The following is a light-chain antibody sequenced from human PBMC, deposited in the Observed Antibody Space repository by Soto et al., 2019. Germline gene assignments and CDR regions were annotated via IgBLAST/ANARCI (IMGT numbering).Light chain of an antibody. CDR1: QRVGSSY. V-gene: IGKV3-20*01. CDR2: GAS. Sequence: EVVLTQSPGTLSFSPGERATLSCRASQRVGSSYLAWYQHKPDQAPRLLIYGASGRATGTPDRFSGSGSGTDFSLTISRLEPEDFAVYYCQQYGNSPWTFGQGTKVDIK. J-gene: IGKJ1*01. CDR3: QQYGNSPWT.